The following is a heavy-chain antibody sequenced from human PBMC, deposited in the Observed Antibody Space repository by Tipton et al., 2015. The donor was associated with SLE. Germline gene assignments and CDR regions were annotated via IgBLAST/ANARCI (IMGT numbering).Heavy chain of an antibody. V-gene: IGHV3-49*04. J-gene: IGHJ4*02. Sequence: RSLRLSCTASGFTFGDYAMSWVRQAPGKGLEWLGFIRSKAYGGTPDYAASLKGRFIISRDDSKSIAYLQMNSLKTEDTGVYYCTRAAWDCGSACYSNYWGQETLGTVPS. CDR3: TRAAWDCGSACYSNY. D-gene: IGHD2-21*01. CDR2: IRSKAYGGTP. CDR1: GFTFGDYA.